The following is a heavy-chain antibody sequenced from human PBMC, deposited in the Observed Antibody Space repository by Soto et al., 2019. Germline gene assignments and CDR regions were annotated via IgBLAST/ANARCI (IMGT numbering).Heavy chain of an antibody. CDR2: IYYSGST. D-gene: IGHD6-19*01. CDR1: GGSISSSSYY. CDR3: ARQKQWLVIGDWFDP. Sequence: SETLSLTCTVSGGSISSSSYYWGWIRQPPGKGLEWIGSIYYSGSTYYNPSLKSRVTISVDTSKNQFSLKLSSVTAADTAVYYCARQKQWLVIGDWFDPWGQGTLVTVSS. V-gene: IGHV4-39*01. J-gene: IGHJ5*02.